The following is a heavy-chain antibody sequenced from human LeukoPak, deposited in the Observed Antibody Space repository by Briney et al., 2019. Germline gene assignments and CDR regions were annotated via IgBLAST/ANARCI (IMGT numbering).Heavy chain of an antibody. CDR3: ARDPGYGDYSPDYYFDY. CDR1: GYTFTSYY. Sequence: ASVKVSCKASGYTFTSYYMHWVRQAPGQGLEWMGIINPSGGSTSYAQKFQGRVTMTRDTSTSTVYMELSSLRSEDTAVYYCARDPGYGDYSPDYYFDYWGQGTLVTVSS. J-gene: IGHJ4*02. CDR2: INPSGGST. D-gene: IGHD4-17*01. V-gene: IGHV1-46*01.